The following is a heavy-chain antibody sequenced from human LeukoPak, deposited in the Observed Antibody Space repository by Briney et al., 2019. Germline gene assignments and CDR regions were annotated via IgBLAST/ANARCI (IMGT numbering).Heavy chain of an antibody. CDR3: ARLTWELGGAYYYYYMDV. CDR1: GGSFSGYY. J-gene: IGHJ6*03. CDR2: INRSGST. V-gene: IGHV4-34*01. D-gene: IGHD1-26*01. Sequence: SSETLSLTCAVYGGSFSGYYWSWIRQPPGKGLEWIGEINRSGSTKYNPSLKSRVTISVDTSKNQFSLKVRSVTAADTAVYYCARLTWELGGAYYYYYMDVWGKGTPVTVSS.